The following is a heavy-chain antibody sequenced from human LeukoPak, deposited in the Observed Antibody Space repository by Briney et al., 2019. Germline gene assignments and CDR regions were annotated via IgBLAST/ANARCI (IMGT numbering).Heavy chain of an antibody. CDR1: GGTFSSYA. V-gene: IGHV1-69*06. J-gene: IGHJ4*02. CDR3: ASDGVAAAGTLSY. CDR2: IIPIFGTA. Sequence: ASVKVSCKASGGTFSSYAISWVRQAPGQGLEWMGGIIPIFGTANYAQKFQGRVTITADKSTSTAYMELSSLRSEDTAVYYCASDGVAAAGTLSYWGQGTLVTVPS. D-gene: IGHD6-13*01.